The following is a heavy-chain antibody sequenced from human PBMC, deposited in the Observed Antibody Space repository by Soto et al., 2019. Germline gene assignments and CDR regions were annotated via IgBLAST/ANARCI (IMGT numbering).Heavy chain of an antibody. V-gene: IGHV1-69*13. D-gene: IGHD1-26*01. Sequence: SVKVSCKSSGGTFSSHSINWVRQAPGQGLEWMGGIIPIFGPANFAKKFQGRVTITADESTTTAYMELSSLTSEDTAVYYCATGSFSSTGGRIGYHYNAMDVWGQGTTVTVSS. J-gene: IGHJ6*02. CDR1: GGTFSSHS. CDR2: IIPIFGPA. CDR3: ATGSFSSTGGRIGYHYNAMDV.